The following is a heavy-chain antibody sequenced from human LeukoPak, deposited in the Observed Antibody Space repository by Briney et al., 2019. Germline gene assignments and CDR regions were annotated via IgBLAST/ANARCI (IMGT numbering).Heavy chain of an antibody. CDR2: IYDSGST. V-gene: IGHV4-30-2*01. CDR3: ARYGGSGTYFFDY. D-gene: IGHD3-10*01. J-gene: IGHJ4*02. CDR1: GGSISSGGYS. Sequence: SQTLSLTCAVSGGSISSGGYSWSWIRQPPGKGLEWIGYIYDSGSTYYNPSLKSRVTISLDRYKNQFSLKLSSVTAADTAVYYCARYGGSGTYFFDYWGRGTLVTVSS.